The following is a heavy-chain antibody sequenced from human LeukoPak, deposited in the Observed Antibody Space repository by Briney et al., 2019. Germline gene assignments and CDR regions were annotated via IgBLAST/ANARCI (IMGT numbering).Heavy chain of an antibody. V-gene: IGHV1-2*02. CDR3: ARQSLRNFDY. Sequence: ASVKVSCKASGYTCTGYYRHYVRHSIRQGPEKRGESNPNTGYTKYAQNFQGRVTMTRHTSISTASMELSRLRSDDTTVYYCARQSLRNFDYWGQGTLVTVSS. CDR2: SNPNTGYT. CDR1: GYTCTGYY. D-gene: IGHD5/OR15-5a*01. J-gene: IGHJ4*02.